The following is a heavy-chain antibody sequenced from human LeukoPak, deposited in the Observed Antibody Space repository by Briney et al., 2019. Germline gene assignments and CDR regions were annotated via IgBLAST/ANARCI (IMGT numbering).Heavy chain of an antibody. CDR1: GFTFSTYS. CDR2: ISSSSSYI. CDR3: ARDGVAYYYYYYMDV. J-gene: IGHJ6*03. V-gene: IGHV3-21*01. D-gene: IGHD2-15*01. Sequence: GGSLRLSCAASGFTFSTYSMNWVRQAPGKGLEWVSSISSSSSYIYYADSVKGRFTISRDNAKNSLYLQMNSLRAEDTAVYYCARDGVAYYYYYYMDVWGKGTTVTVSS.